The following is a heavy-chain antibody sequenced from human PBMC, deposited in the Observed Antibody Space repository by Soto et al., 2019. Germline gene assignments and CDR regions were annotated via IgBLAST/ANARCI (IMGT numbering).Heavy chain of an antibody. J-gene: IGHJ6*02. CDR3: ARDSIVANKSYYYYGMDV. D-gene: IGHD5-12*01. V-gene: IGHV4-34*01. CDR1: GGSFSGYY. CDR2: INHSGST. Sequence: LSLTCAVYGGSFSGYYWSWIRQPPGKGLEWIGEINHSGSTNYNPSLKSRVTISVDTSKNQFSLKLSSVTAADTAVYYCARDSIVANKSYYYYGMDVWGQGTTVTVYS.